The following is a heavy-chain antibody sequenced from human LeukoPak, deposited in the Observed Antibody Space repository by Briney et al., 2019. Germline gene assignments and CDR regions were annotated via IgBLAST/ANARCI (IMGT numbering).Heavy chain of an antibody. V-gene: IGHV4-59*08. J-gene: IGHJ6*02. Sequence: SETLPLTCTVSGGSISSYYWSWIRQPPGKGLEWIGYIYYSGSTTYNPSLKSRVTMSVDMSKNQFSLKLTSVTAADTAVYYCARYATGTTGPMDVWGQGTTVTVSS. CDR2: IYYSGST. CDR3: ARYATGTTGPMDV. D-gene: IGHD1-1*01. CDR1: GGSISSYY.